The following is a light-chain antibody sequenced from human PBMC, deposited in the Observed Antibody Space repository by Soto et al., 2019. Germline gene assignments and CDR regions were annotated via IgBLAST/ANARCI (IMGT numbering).Light chain of an antibody. V-gene: IGKV3-20*01. J-gene: IGKJ1*01. CDR3: QLYGNSRT. CDR1: QNVRNNY. CDR2: GAS. Sequence: EAELTQSPGTLSLSPGERATLSCRASQNVRNNYLGWYQQKPGQAPRLLIYGASIRATGIPDRFSGSGSGTDFTLTITRLEPEDFAVYSCQLYGNSRTFGQGTKVEIK.